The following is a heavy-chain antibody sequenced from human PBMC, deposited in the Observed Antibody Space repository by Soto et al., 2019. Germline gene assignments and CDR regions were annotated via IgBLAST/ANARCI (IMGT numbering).Heavy chain of an antibody. CDR3: VRPNFGALTNFDF. CDR1: GYAFTNYW. CDR2: IFPGDSDT. Sequence: GESLKISCIAIGYAFTNYWIGWVRQTPGKGLEWMGIIFPGDSDTRYNPSFEGQVTVSADESISTAYLQWNTLKASDTAMYYCVRPNFGALTNFDFWGQGNLVTV. V-gene: IGHV5-51*01. D-gene: IGHD3-16*01. J-gene: IGHJ4*02.